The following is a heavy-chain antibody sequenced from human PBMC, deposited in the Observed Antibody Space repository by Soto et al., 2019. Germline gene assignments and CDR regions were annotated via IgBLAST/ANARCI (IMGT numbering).Heavy chain of an antibody. CDR1: GYIFTDYY. J-gene: IGHJ5*01. D-gene: IGHD2-2*01. Sequence: ASVKVSCKASGYIFTDYYINWVRQAPGRGLEWVGWISPNSGDTNYAQKFQGRVTMTTDTSITTAYMELSRLRFDDTAVYYCARQYCGSNSCHNWFDSWGQGALVTSPQ. V-gene: IGHV1-2*02. CDR2: ISPNSGDT. CDR3: ARQYCGSNSCHNWFDS.